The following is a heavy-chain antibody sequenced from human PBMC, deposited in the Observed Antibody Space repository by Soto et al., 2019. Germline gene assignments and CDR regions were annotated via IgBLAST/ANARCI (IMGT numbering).Heavy chain of an antibody. V-gene: IGHV3-48*03. D-gene: IGHD3-3*01. CDR1: GFSFSSYE. J-gene: IGHJ6*02. CDR2: ISTSVATM. CDR3: ARARRNFDSWSEHHLGEGMDV. Sequence: GGSLRLSCAASGFSFSSYEMNWVRQAPGKGLEWVSYISTSVATMSYADSVKGRFTISRDNAKKSLYLQLNSLRVEDTGVYYCARARRNFDSWSEHHLGEGMDVWGQGTAVTVSS.